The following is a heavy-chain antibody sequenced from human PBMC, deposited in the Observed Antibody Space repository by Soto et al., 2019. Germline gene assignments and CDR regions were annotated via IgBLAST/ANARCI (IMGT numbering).Heavy chain of an antibody. D-gene: IGHD3-10*01. V-gene: IGHV4-39*01. J-gene: IGHJ3*02. Sequence: TISVDTSKNQFSLKLSSVTAADTAVYYCAKGGSGSYSNAFDIWGQGTMVTVSS. CDR3: AKGGSGSYSNAFDI.